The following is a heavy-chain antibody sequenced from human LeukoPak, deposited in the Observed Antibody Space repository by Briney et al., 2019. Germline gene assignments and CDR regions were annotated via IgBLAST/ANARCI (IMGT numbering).Heavy chain of an antibody. D-gene: IGHD5-24*01. CDR3: ARRALDGYIDT. V-gene: IGHV5-51*01. Sequence: GESLKISCKGSGYTFTSHWIVWVRQMPGKGLEWMGIIYPDDSDTRCRPSFQGQVTISADKSISTAYLQWSSLKASDTAMYYYARRALDGYIDTWGQGTLVTVSS. J-gene: IGHJ5*02. CDR1: GYTFTSHW. CDR2: IYPDDSDT.